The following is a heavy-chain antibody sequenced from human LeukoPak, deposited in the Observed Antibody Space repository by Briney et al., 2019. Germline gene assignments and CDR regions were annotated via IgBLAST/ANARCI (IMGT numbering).Heavy chain of an antibody. J-gene: IGHJ4*02. V-gene: IGHV3-30*18. Sequence: GRSLRLSYAASGFTFSSYGMHWVRQAPGKGLEWVAVISYDGSNKYYADSVKGRFTISRDNSKNTLYLQMNSLRAEDTAVYYCAKEGVEMATIRGYYFDYWGQGTLVTVSS. CDR2: ISYDGSNK. CDR3: AKEGVEMATIRGYYFDY. CDR1: GFTFSSYG. D-gene: IGHD5-24*01.